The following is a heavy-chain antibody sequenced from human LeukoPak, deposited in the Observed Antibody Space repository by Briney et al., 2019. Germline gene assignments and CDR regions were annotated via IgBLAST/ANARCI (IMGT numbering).Heavy chain of an antibody. CDR1: GYTFTSFD. V-gene: IGHV1-8*01. CDR2: MNPNSGNT. D-gene: IGHD6-6*01. J-gene: IGHJ4*02. CDR3: ARGSRSGSSSGQGVSYYFDY. Sequence: ASVKVSCKASGYTFTSFDINWVRQAAGQALEWVGWMNPNSGNTGYAQKFQGRVTMTRDTSITTAYMELSSLASEDTAVYYCARGSRSGSSSGQGVSYYFDYWGQGTLVTASS.